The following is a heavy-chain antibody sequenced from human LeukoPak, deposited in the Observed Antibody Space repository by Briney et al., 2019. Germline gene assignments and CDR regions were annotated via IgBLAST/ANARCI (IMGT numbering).Heavy chain of an antibody. Sequence: SETLSLTCTVSGGSISDSDYYWSWIRQPPGTGLEWLGNIYYTGSASYNPSLKSRVTFSVDTFKNQFSLHLSSVTAADTAVYYCARDRPTGYDSSGYPLVYFDYWGQGTLVTVSS. CDR1: GGSISDSDYY. V-gene: IGHV4-39*07. D-gene: IGHD3-22*01. CDR3: ARDRPTGYDSSGYPLVYFDY. CDR2: IYYTGSA. J-gene: IGHJ4*02.